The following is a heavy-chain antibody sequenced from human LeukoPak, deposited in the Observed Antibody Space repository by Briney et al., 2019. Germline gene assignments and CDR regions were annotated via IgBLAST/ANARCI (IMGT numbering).Heavy chain of an antibody. D-gene: IGHD1-26*01. V-gene: IGHV3-23*01. CDR1: GFGFSIYI. CDR2: ISGSGGST. J-gene: IGHJ4*02. Sequence: GKSLRLSCAASGFGFSIYIMHWVRQAPGKGLEWVSAISGSGGSTYYADSVKGRFTISRDNSKNTLYLQMNSLRAEDTAVYYCAKGVSYYAGYPLFDYWGQGTLVTVSS. CDR3: AKGVSYYAGYPLFDY.